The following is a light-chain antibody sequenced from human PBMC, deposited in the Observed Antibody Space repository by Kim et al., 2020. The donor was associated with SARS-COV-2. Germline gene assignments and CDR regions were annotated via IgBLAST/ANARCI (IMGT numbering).Light chain of an antibody. J-gene: IGLJ3*02. Sequence: QRDNISCSGSESNIGNKGVNWYQQHPGKAPKLVIYYDDLRPSGVSDRFSGSKSGTSASLDITGLQSEDEGAYYCAAWDASLNVWVFGGGTKLTVL. CDR2: YDD. CDR1: ESNIGNKG. CDR3: AAWDASLNVWV. V-gene: IGLV1-36*01.